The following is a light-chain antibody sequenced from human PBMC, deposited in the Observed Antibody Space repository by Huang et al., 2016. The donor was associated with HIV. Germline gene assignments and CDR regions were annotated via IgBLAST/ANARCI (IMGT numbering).Light chain of an antibody. CDR3: QHYHSLPYT. V-gene: IGKV1-33*01. Sequence: DIQMTQSPSYLSASIGDRVTITCQASQDIKNYLSWYQQRPGKAPQLLIADASNLQTGLPSRFSGGGSGTDFTLTISSLQSEDIATYYCQHYHSLPYTFGQGTKLEIK. CDR1: QDIKNY. CDR2: DAS. J-gene: IGKJ2*01.